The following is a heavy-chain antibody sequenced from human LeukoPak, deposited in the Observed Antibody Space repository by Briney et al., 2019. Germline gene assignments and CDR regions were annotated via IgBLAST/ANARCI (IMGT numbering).Heavy chain of an antibody. CDR2: VSDGGST. CDR3: ARASTIFDD. CDR1: GGSITSYY. Sequence: SETLSLTCSVSGGSITSYYWSWIRQSPGKGLEWIGHVSDGGSTNYSPSLKGRVSISVDTSKNQFSLNLRSVTAADTAVYFCARASTIFDDWGQGTLVTVSS. V-gene: IGHV4-59*01. J-gene: IGHJ4*02.